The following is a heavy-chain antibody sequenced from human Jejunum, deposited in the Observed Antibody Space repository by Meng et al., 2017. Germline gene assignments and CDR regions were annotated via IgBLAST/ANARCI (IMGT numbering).Heavy chain of an antibody. CDR3: ARQFNDDYWGGSSSYYVDY. CDR1: EFTFSDLP. J-gene: IGHJ4*02. CDR2: ISSGGRTI. D-gene: IGHD3-3*01. V-gene: IGHV3-48*03. Sequence: GGSLRLSCAASEFTFSDLPMNWVRQAPGKGLEWVSYISSGGRTIYYADSAKGRFTISRDNAKNSLFLQMNSQTADDTAVYNCARQFNDDYWGGSSSYYVDYWGQGTLVTVSS.